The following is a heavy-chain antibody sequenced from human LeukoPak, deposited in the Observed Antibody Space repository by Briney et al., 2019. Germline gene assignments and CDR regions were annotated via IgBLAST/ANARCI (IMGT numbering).Heavy chain of an antibody. CDR1: GFTFSNYA. CDR2: ISDSGDFT. CDR3: ARAPPYTKYFDC. D-gene: IGHD1-1*01. V-gene: IGHV3-23*01. Sequence: GGSLRLSCAGSGFTFSNYALSWVRQAPGQGLEWVSTISDSGDFTFYADAVKGRFTISRDNSKNTLYLQMYSLRAEDTAIYYCARAPPYTKYFDCWGRGTLLTVSS. J-gene: IGHJ4*02.